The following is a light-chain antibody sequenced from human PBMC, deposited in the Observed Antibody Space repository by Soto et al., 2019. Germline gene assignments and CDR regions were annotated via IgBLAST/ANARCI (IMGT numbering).Light chain of an antibody. CDR3: RSHTTDSTYV. J-gene: IGLJ1*01. CDR2: DVS. V-gene: IGLV2-14*01. Sequence: QSVLTQPASVSGSPGQSITISCTGTSSDVGGYNYVSWYQEHPGKAPKLMIYDVSNRPSGVSNRFSGSKSGNTASLTISGLQAEDEADYYCRSHTTDSTYVFATGTKVTVL. CDR1: SSDVGGYNY.